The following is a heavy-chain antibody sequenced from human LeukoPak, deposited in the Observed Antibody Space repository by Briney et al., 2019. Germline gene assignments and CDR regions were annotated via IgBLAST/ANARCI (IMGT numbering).Heavy chain of an antibody. D-gene: IGHD1-14*01. CDR3: ARAGVLSDSHPED. CDR1: GFTVSSNY. J-gene: IGHJ4*02. CDR2: IYSGGST. Sequence: PGGSLRLSCAASGFTVSSNYMSWVRQAPGKGLEWVSVIYSGGSTYYADSVKGRFTISRDNSKNTLYLQMNSLRAEDTAVYYCARAGVLSDSHPEDWGQGTLVTVSS. V-gene: IGHV3-53*01.